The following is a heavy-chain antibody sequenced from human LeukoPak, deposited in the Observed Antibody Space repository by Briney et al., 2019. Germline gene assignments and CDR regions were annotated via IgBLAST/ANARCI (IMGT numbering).Heavy chain of an antibody. D-gene: IGHD3-10*01. V-gene: IGHV3-15*01. Sequence: GGSLRLSCAASGFTFSNAWMTWVRQAPGKGLEWVGRIKSKTDGGTTDYAATVKGRFTISRDDSQNTLYLQMHSLKTEDTAVYYCTTDLGITMVRGVIGDAFDIWGQGTMVTVSS. CDR2: IKSKTDGGTT. CDR1: GFTFSNAW. CDR3: TTDLGITMVRGVIGDAFDI. J-gene: IGHJ3*02.